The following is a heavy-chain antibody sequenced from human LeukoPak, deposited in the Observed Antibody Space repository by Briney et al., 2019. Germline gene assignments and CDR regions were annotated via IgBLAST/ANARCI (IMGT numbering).Heavy chain of an antibody. J-gene: IGHJ6*02. CDR2: ISWNSGSI. D-gene: IGHD3-3*01. V-gene: IGHV3-9*01. Sequence: GGSLRLSCAASGFTFDDYAMHWVRQAPGKGLEWVSGISWNSGSIGYADSVKGRFTISRDNAKNSLYLQMNSLRAEDTALYYCAKDMGLITIFGVVLGYYGMDVWGQGTTVTVSS. CDR3: AKDMGLITIFGVVLGYYGMDV. CDR1: GFTFDDYA.